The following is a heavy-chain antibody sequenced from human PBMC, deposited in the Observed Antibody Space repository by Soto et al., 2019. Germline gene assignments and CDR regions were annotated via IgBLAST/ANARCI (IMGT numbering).Heavy chain of an antibody. D-gene: IGHD2-21*02. J-gene: IGHJ6*02. CDR1: GGSIDRSNYY. CDR2: VSFSGTT. CDR3: ARDLWGYCGTDCYPLDV. Sequence: SETLSLTCTVSGGSIDRSNYYWDWIRQPPGKGLEWIGSVSFSGTTYYSPSLKGRVTTSIDTSKNQFSLKLNSVTAADTAVYYCARDLWGYCGTDCYPLDVWGQGTTVTVSS. V-gene: IGHV4-39*02.